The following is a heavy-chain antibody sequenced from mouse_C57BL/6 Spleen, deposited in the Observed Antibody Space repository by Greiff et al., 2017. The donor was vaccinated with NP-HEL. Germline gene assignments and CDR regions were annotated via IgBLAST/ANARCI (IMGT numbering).Heavy chain of an antibody. CDR1: GFSLTSYG. D-gene: IGHD4-1*01. CDR3: AKILGYAMDY. CDR2: IWSGGST. V-gene: IGHV2-4*01. J-gene: IGHJ4*01. Sequence: VKVVESGPGLVQPSQSLSITCTVSGFSLTSYGVHWVRQPPGKGLEWLGVIWSGGSTDYNAAFISRLSISKDNSKSQVFFKMNSLQADDTAIYYCAKILGYAMDYWGQGTSVTVSS.